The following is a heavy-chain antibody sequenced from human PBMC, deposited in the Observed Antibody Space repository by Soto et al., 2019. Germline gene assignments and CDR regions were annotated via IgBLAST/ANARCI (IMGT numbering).Heavy chain of an antibody. CDR2: ISYDGSNK. J-gene: IGHJ6*02. Sequence: PGGSLRLSCAASGFTFSSYGMHWVRQAPGKGLEWVAVISYDGSNKYYADSVKGRFTISRDNSKNTLYLQMNSLRAEDTAVYYCAKGVDGTNTYYYYYGMDVWGQGTTVTVSS. CDR1: GFTFSSYG. V-gene: IGHV3-30*18. CDR3: AKGVDGTNTYYYYYGMDV. D-gene: IGHD1-1*01.